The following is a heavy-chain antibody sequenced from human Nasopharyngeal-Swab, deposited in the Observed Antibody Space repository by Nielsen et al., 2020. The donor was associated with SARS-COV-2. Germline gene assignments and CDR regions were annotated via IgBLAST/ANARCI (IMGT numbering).Heavy chain of an antibody. CDR2: IIPIFGTA. J-gene: IGHJ4*02. CDR1: GGTFSSYA. Sequence: SVKVSCKASGGTFSSYAISWVRQAPGQGLEWMGGIIPIFGTANYAQKFQGRVTITADESTSTVYMELSSLRSEDTAVYYCAYIAAAGRDDYWGQGTLVTVSS. D-gene: IGHD6-13*01. CDR3: AYIAAAGRDDY. V-gene: IGHV1-69*13.